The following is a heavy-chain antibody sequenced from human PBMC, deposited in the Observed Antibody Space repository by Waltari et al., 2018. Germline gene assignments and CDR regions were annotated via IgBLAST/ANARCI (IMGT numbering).Heavy chain of an antibody. CDR1: GGSISSYY. CDR3: ARVLPRSQDAFDI. Sequence: QVQLQESGPGLVKPSETLSLTCTVPGGSISSYYWSWIRQPPGKGLEWIGYIYYSGSTNYNPSLKSRVTISVDTSKNQFSLKLSSVTAADTAVYYCARVLPRSQDAFDIWGQGTMVTVSS. V-gene: IGHV4-59*01. J-gene: IGHJ3*02. CDR2: IYYSGST.